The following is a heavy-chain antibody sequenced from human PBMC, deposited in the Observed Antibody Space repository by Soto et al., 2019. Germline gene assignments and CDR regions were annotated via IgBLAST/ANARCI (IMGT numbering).Heavy chain of an antibody. Sequence: QVQLVQSGVEVREPGSAVKVSCKASGGTFKMYAMHWVRQAPGQGLEWMGGIIPILDKPTYAQKFQGRVTITLDVSTATAYMELTSLRSDDTAVYYCTRSIGSGGVVGGFDYWGQGTLVTVSS. D-gene: IGHD3-16*02. J-gene: IGHJ4*02. CDR3: TRSIGSGGVVGGFDY. CDR1: GGTFKMYA. V-gene: IGHV1-69*01. CDR2: IIPILDKP.